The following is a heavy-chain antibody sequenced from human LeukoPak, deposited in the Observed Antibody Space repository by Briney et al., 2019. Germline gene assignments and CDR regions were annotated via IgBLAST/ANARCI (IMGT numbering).Heavy chain of an antibody. Sequence: SVKVSCKASGGTFSSYAISWVRQAPGQGLEWMGGIIPIFGTANYAQKFQGRVAITTDESTSTAYVELSSLRSEDTAVYYCAREWEPEVGYFDYWGQGTLVTVSS. D-gene: IGHD1-26*01. CDR1: GGTFSSYA. CDR2: IIPIFGTA. CDR3: AREWEPEVGYFDY. J-gene: IGHJ4*02. V-gene: IGHV1-69*05.